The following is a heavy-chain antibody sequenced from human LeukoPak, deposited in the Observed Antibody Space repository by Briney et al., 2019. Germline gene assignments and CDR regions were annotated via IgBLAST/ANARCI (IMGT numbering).Heavy chain of an antibody. J-gene: IGHJ4*02. CDR2: IIPILGIA. V-gene: IGHV1-69*02. CDR3: ARGKCGGDCHLDY. D-gene: IGHD2-21*01. Sequence: SVKVSCRASGGTFSSYTISWVRQAPGQGLEWMGRIIPILGIANYAQKFQGRVTITADKSTSTAYMELSSLRSEDTAVYYCARGKCGGDCHLDYWGQGTLVTVSS. CDR1: GGTFSSYT.